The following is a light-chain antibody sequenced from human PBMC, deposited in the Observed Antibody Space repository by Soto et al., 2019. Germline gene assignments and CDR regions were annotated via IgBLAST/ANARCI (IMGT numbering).Light chain of an antibody. V-gene: IGKV1-5*01. CDR1: QSINSW. Sequence: DIQMTQSPSTLSASVGDRVTITCRASQSINSWLAWYQQKPGKAPNLLISDASSLASGVPSRFSGSGSGTEFTLTISSLQPGDFAADYCQQYNYYPYTFGQGTKLEIK. CDR2: DAS. CDR3: QQYNYYPYT. J-gene: IGKJ2*01.